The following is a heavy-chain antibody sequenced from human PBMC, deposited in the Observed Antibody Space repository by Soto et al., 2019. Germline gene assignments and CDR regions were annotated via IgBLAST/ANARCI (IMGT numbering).Heavy chain of an antibody. J-gene: IGHJ4*02. Sequence: GGSLRLSCAASGFTFGSNWMSWVRQSPGKGLEWVANIKRDGSEKYYVDSVKGRFTISRDNAKNTLYLQMNSLRADDTAVYYCASLEWESSGYADYWGQGTQVTVSS. CDR1: GFTFGSNW. V-gene: IGHV3-7*03. CDR2: IKRDGSEK. D-gene: IGHD5-12*01. CDR3: ASLEWESSGYADY.